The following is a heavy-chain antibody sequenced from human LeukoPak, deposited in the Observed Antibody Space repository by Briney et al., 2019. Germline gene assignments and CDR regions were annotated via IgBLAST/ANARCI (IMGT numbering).Heavy chain of an antibody. J-gene: IGHJ4*02. V-gene: IGHV3-7*01. D-gene: IGHD2-15*01. CDR2: IKQDGSEK. CDR1: VFTFSSYW. CDR3: ARDRGGGWDDY. Sequence: GGSLRLSCAASVFTFSSYWMSWVRQAPGKGLEWVANIKQDGSEKYYVDSVKGRFTISRDNAKNSLYLQMNSLRAEDTAVYYCARDRGGGWDDYWGQGTLVTVSS.